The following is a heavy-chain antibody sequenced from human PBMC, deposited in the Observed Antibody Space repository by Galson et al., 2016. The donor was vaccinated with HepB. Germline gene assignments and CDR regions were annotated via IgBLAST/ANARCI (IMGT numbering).Heavy chain of an antibody. V-gene: IGHV5-51*01. CDR1: GYIFINYW. CDR3: ARQSYYHYTMDV. Sequence: QSGAEVKKPGESLKISCKASGYIFINYWIGWVRQMPGKGLEWMGIIYPGDSDTRYSPSFQGQVTISADTSISTAYLQWSSLKASDTAMYYCARQSYYHYTMDVWGKGTTVTVSS. J-gene: IGHJ6*04. CDR2: IYPGDSDT.